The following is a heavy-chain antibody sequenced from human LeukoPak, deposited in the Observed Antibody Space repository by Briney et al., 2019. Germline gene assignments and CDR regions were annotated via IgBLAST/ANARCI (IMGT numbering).Heavy chain of an antibody. V-gene: IGHV1-24*01. D-gene: IGHD1-26*01. CDR3: ASLTVGATYDY. CDR2: FDPEDGET. J-gene: IGHJ4*02. Sequence: ASVKVSCKVSGYTLTELSMHWVRQAPVTGHELMGGFDPEDGETIYAQKFQGRVTMTEDTSTDTAYMELSSLRSEDTAVYYCASLTVGATYDYWGQGTLVTVSS. CDR1: GYTLTELS.